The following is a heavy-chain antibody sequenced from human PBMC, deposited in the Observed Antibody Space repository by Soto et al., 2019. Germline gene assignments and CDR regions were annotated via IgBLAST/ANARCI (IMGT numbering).Heavy chain of an antibody. CDR1: GFTFSSYG. CDR2: IWYDGSNK. Sequence: GGSLRLSCAASGFTFSSYGMHWVRQAPGKGLEWVAVIWYDGSNKYYADSVKGRFTISRDNSKNTLYLQMNSLRAEDTAVYYCAREQVVPAARLDYWGQGTLVTVSS. D-gene: IGHD2-2*01. J-gene: IGHJ4*02. V-gene: IGHV3-33*01. CDR3: AREQVVPAARLDY.